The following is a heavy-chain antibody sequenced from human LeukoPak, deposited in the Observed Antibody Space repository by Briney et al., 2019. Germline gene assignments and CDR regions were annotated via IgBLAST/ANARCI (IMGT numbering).Heavy chain of an antibody. CDR1: GYSFSRYY. Sequence: ASVKVPCKASGYSFSRYYLHWVRRAPGQGLEWMGIINPSGGNTNYAQKFKGRLTLTRDTSTSTVYMELSSLRSDDTAVYYCARDWNWGSSDAFDMWGQGTIVTVSS. CDR2: INPSGGNT. D-gene: IGHD3-16*01. J-gene: IGHJ3*02. CDR3: ARDWNWGSSDAFDM. V-gene: IGHV1-46*01.